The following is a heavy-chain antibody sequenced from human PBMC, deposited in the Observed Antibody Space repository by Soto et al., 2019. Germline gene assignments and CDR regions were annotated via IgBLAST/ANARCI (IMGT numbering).Heavy chain of an antibody. CDR3: ATGLDLLARQNSYTEMDV. J-gene: IGHJ6*02. D-gene: IGHD1-7*01. Sequence: ASVKVSCKVDGYTLTELSLHWVRHTPGKGLEWMGGFDPVDGETVYAQRFQGRVTMTEDTSRNTAYMELSSLRSEDTAVYYCATGLDLLARQNSYTEMDVWGQGTTVTAS. CDR1: GYTLTELS. CDR2: FDPVDGET. V-gene: IGHV1-24*01.